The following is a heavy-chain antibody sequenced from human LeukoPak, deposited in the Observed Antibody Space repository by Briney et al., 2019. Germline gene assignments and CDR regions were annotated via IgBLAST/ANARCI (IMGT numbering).Heavy chain of an antibody. CDR1: GFTFSSYA. V-gene: IGHV3-30-3*01. Sequence: GGSLRLSCAASGFTFSSYAMHWVRQAPGKGLEWVAVISYDGSNKYYADSVKGRFTISRDNSKNTLYLQMNSLRAEDTAVYYCAREGQRWLQLPEYFQHWGQGTLVTVSS. CDR3: AREGQRWLQLPEYFQH. J-gene: IGHJ1*01. D-gene: IGHD5-24*01. CDR2: ISYDGSNK.